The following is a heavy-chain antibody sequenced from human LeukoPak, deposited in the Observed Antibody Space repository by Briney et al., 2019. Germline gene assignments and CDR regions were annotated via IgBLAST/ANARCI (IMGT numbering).Heavy chain of an antibody. J-gene: IGHJ4*02. V-gene: IGHV3-21*01. Sequence: GGSLRLSCAASGFTFSSYAMNWVRQAPGKGLEWVSSISGSSSYINYADSVKGRFTISRDNAKNSLYLQMNSLRAEDTAVYYWARERGAGISSAYFDYGGQGALVTVPS. CDR2: ISGSSSYI. D-gene: IGHD3-22*01. CDR1: GFTFSSYA. CDR3: ARERGAGISSAYFDY.